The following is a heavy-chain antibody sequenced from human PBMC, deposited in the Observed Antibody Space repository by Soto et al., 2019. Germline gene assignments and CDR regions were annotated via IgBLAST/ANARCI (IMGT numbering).Heavy chain of an antibody. V-gene: IGHV4-30-4*01. CDR1: GGPISSGDYY. Sequence: PSETLSLTCTVSGGPISSGDYYWSWIRQPPGKGLEWIGYIYYSGSTYYNPSLKSRVTISVDTSKNQFSLKLSSVTAADTAVYYCARGITGATHFDYWGQGTLVTVSS. CDR2: IYYSGST. D-gene: IGHD1-26*01. J-gene: IGHJ4*02. CDR3: ARGITGATHFDY.